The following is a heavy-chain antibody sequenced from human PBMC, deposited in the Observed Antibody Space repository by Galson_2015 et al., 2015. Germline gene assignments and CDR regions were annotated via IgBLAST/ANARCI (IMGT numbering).Heavy chain of an antibody. CDR1: GFIFGTQS. J-gene: IGHJ5*01. V-gene: IGHV3-48*02. Sequence: SLRLSCAASGFIFGTQSMNWVRQAPGKGLEWVSYISSVSSSINYEDSVKGRFTIYRDNAQNSLYLQMNNLRDEDTAVYYCARGLGSTNKRDHRFDSWGQGTLVTVSS. CDR3: ARGLGSTNKRDHRFDS. D-gene: IGHD3-10*01. CDR2: ISSVSSSI.